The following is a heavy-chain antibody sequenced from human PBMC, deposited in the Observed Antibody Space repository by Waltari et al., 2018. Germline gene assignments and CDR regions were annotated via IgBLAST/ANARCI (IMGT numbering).Heavy chain of an antibody. Sequence: EEQLVESGGGLIQPGESLRVSCVVSGFTFSRYWMNWVRQAPGKGLVCVARINSDGSDTSYADSVKGRFTISRDNAKNTVYLQMKSLRAEDTAVYYCARVARKTYSSPVPGRDYYYGMDVWGLGTTVTVSS. V-gene: IGHV3-74*01. J-gene: IGHJ6*02. CDR3: ARVARKTYSSPVPGRDYYYGMDV. CDR1: GFTFSRYW. CDR2: INSDGSDT. D-gene: IGHD6-13*01.